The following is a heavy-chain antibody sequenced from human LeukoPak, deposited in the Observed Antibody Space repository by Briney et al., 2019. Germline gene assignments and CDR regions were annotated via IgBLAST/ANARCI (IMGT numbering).Heavy chain of an antibody. V-gene: IGHV1-18*01. D-gene: IGHD3-10*01. J-gene: IGHJ3*02. CDR2: ISAYNGNP. CDR1: GYTFTNYG. CDR3: ARGGWGYGSGSYYVI. Sequence: GASVKVSCKASGYTFTNYGISWVRQAPGQGLEWVGWISAYNGNPNYAQNLQGRVTVTTDTSTSTAYMELRSLRSDDTAVYYCARGGWGYGSGSYYVIWGQGTMVTVPS.